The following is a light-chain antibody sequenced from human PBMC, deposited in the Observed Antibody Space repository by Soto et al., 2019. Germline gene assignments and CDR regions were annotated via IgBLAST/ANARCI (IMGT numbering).Light chain of an antibody. Sequence: EVVLTQSPGTLSLSPGDGATLSCRASQTVNTNYLIWYQQRPGQAPSLLIYGAFSRAPGIPDRFRASGSGTDFTLTISRLEPEDLAVYYCQLYGDSRWTFGQGTK. CDR1: QTVNTNY. CDR2: GAF. J-gene: IGKJ1*01. V-gene: IGKV3-20*01. CDR3: QLYGDSRWT.